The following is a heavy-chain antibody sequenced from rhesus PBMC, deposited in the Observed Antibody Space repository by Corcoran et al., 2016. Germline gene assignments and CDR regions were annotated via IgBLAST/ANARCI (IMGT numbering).Heavy chain of an antibody. V-gene: IGHV3-8*01. CDR1: GFSFSSYN. CDR3: AKVGVYWPFDY. Sequence: GSLRLSCTGSGFSFSSYNMHWVRQAPGKGLEWVSGINTAGGGPWYTDSVKGRFTISKANARNTLFLQMDSLRAEDTAVYYCAKVGVYWPFDYWGQGVLVTVSS. CDR2: INTAGGGP. D-gene: IGHD1-44*02. J-gene: IGHJ4*01.